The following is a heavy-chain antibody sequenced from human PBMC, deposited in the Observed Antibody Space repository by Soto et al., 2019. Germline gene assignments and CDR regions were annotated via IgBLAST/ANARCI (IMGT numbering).Heavy chain of an antibody. Sequence: GGSLRLSCAASGFSFSTYAMHWVRQAPGKGLEWVSSISSSSSYIYYADSVKGRFTISRDNAKNSLYLQMNSLRAEDTAVYYCARDHYYDSSGYYPPFDYWGQGTLVTVSS. J-gene: IGHJ4*02. V-gene: IGHV3-21*01. CDR2: ISSSSSYI. D-gene: IGHD3-22*01. CDR1: GFSFSTYA. CDR3: ARDHYYDSSGYYPPFDY.